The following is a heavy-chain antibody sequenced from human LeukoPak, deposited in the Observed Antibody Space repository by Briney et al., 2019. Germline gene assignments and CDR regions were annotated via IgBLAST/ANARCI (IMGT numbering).Heavy chain of an antibody. CDR1: GYPFTGYY. CDR2: IIPIFGTA. V-gene: IGHV1-69*13. CDR3: ARGRDIVVVPAALSPFDY. Sequence: GASVKVSCKASGYPFTGYYIHWVRQAPGQGLEWMGGIIPIFGTANYAQKFQGRVTITADESTSTAYMELSSLRSEDTAVYYCARGRDIVVVPAALSPFDYWGQGTLVTVSS. D-gene: IGHD2-2*01. J-gene: IGHJ4*02.